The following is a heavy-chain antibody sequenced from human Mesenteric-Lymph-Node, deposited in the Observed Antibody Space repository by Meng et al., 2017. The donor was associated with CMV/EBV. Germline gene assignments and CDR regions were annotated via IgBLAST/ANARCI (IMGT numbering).Heavy chain of an antibody. CDR2: INPKSGVT. J-gene: IGHJ4*02. Sequence: ASVKVSCKASGYTFTDYNLHWVRQAPGQGLEWMGWINPKSGVTNFAQRFQGRVTMTRDTSITTVYMEVTTLRPDDTAVYYCATLNQWDLLDYWGQGTLVTVSS. D-gene: IGHD1-26*01. CDR3: ATLNQWDLLDY. V-gene: IGHV1-2*02. CDR1: GYTFTDYN.